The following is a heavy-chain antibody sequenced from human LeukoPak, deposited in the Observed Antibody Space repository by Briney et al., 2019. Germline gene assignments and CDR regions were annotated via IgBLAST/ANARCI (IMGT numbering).Heavy chain of an antibody. CDR1: GFTFDDYA. J-gene: IGHJ4*02. D-gene: IGHD1-14*01. CDR2: ISWNSGSI. V-gene: IGHV3-9*01. Sequence: GGSLRLSCAASGFTFDDYAMHWVRQAPGKGLEWVSGISWNSGSIGYADSVKGRFTISRENAKNSLYLQMNSLRAEDTALYYCAKAGITSSSSFDYWGQGTLVTVSS. CDR3: AKAGITSSSSFDY.